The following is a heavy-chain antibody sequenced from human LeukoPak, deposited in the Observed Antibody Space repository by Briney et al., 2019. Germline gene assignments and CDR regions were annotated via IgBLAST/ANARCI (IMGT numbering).Heavy chain of an antibody. CDR2: ISGSGGST. CDR1: GFTFSSYG. V-gene: IGHV3-23*01. D-gene: IGHD3-22*01. J-gene: IGHJ3*02. CDR3: AKLHDSSGYYFDPYAFDI. Sequence: PGGTLRLSCAASGFTFSSYGMSWVRQAPGKGLEWVSAISGSGGSTYYADSVKGRFTISRDNSKNTLYLQMNSLRAEGTAVYYCAKLHDSSGYYFDPYAFDIWGQGTMVTVSS.